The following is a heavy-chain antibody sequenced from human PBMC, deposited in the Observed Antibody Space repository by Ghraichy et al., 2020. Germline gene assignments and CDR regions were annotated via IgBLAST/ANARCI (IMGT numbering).Heavy chain of an antibody. V-gene: IGHV3-23*01. D-gene: IGHD1-26*01. CDR3: AKAGCDKCGSYYGFDY. CDR1: GFTFSSYA. CDR2: ISGSGGST. Sequence: GGSLRLSCAASGFTFSSYAMSWVRQAPGKGLEWVSAISGSGGSTYYADSVKGRFTISRDNSKNTLYLQMNSLRAEDTAVYYCAKAGCDKCGSYYGFDYWGQGTLVTVSS. J-gene: IGHJ4*02.